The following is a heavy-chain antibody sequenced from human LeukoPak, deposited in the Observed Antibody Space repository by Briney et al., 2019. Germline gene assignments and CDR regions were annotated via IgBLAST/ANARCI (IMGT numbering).Heavy chain of an antibody. CDR2: IYPGDSDT. V-gene: IGHV5-51*01. J-gene: IGHJ4*02. CDR3: ARHGPFYYFDY. CDR1: GSSFTSYW. Sequence: GASLQISCKGSGSSFTSYWIGWVRPLPGEGLEWMGIIYPGDSDTRYSPSFQGQVTISADKSISTAYLQWSSLKASDTAMYYCARHGPFYYFDYWGQGTLVTVSS.